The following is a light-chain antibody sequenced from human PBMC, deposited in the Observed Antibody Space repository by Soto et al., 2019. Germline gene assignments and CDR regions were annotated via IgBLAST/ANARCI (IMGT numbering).Light chain of an antibody. J-gene: IGLJ2*01. Sequence: QPVLTQPPSASGTPGQRVTISCSGTGSNIGSNSINWYQQLPGTAPKLLIHTNSQRPSGVPDRFSGSKSGTSASLAISGLQSEDEADYYCVTWDASLKSLIFGGGTKLTVL. CDR3: VTWDASLKSLI. CDR1: GSNIGSNS. CDR2: TNS. V-gene: IGLV1-44*01.